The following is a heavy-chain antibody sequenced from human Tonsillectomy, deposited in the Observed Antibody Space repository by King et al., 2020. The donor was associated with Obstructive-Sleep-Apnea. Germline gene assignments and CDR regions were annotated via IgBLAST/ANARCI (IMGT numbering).Heavy chain of an antibody. CDR2: IFYSGST. D-gene: IGHD3-10*01. J-gene: IGHJ5*02. Sequence: QLQESGPGLVKPSQTLSLTCTVSGASISSGDYYWSWIRQPPGKGLEWIGYIFYSGSTYSNPSLKSRLTISLDTSKNHFSLKLRSVTAADTAVYYCAREYYASGTYYGYWLDHWGQGTLVTVSS. CDR1: GASISSGDYY. CDR3: AREYYASGTYYGYWLDH. V-gene: IGHV4-30-4*01.